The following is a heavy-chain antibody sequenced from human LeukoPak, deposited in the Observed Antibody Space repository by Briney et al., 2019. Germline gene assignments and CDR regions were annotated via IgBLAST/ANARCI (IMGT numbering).Heavy chain of an antibody. CDR2: IKEDGREK. CDR1: GFVFTSFW. J-gene: IGHJ3*02. V-gene: IGHV3-7*01. CDR3: ATSQTTSDRYGNAFDI. Sequence: GGSLRLSCVGSGFVFTSFWMSWVRQAPGKGPEWVANIKEDGREKYYVDSVKGRFTISRDNAKNSLDLQMNNLRVEDTAVYYCATSQTTSDRYGNAFDIWGQGTTVTVSS. D-gene: IGHD6-19*01.